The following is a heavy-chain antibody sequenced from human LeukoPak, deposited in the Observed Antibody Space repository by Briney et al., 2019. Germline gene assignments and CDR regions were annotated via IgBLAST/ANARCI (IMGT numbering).Heavy chain of an antibody. J-gene: IGHJ5*02. D-gene: IGHD6-19*01. Sequence: ASVKVSCKASGGTFSSYAISWVRQAPGQGLEWMGGIIPIFGTANYAQKFQGRVTITTDESTSTAYMELSSLRSEDTAVYYCARTKAVAGTVDWFDPWGQGTLVTVSS. CDR1: GGTFSSYA. CDR2: IIPIFGTA. CDR3: ARTKAVAGTVDWFDP. V-gene: IGHV1-69*05.